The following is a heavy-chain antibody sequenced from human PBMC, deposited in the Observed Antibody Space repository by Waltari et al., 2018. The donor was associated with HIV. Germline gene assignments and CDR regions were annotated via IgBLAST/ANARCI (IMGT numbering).Heavy chain of an antibody. Sequence: EVQLVESGGALVQPGGSLRLSCAASTFSFGNYWMKWVRQAPGKGLEWVGSIKQDGSEKYYVDSVRGRFTISRDNAQNSLDLQMTSLRPEDTAVYYCGRASGSGWWWIDYWG. CDR2: IKQDGSEK. CDR1: TFSFGNYW. V-gene: IGHV3-7*01. J-gene: IGHJ4*01. D-gene: IGHD6-19*01. CDR3: GRASGSGWWWIDY.